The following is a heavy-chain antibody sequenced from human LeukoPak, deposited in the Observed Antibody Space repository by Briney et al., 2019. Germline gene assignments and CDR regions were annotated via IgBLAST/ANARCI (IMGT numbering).Heavy chain of an antibody. CDR2: MYYSGGT. V-gene: IGHV4-39*01. CDR3: ARWTSNYYDSSGYYGRDHFDY. D-gene: IGHD3-22*01. CDR1: GGSISSSSYY. Sequence: SETLSLTCTVSGGSISSSSYYWGWIRQPPGKGLEWIGNMYYSGGTYYNPSLKSRVTMSVDTSKKQFSLKLSSVTAADTAVYYCARWTSNYYDSSGYYGRDHFDYWGQGTLVTVSS. J-gene: IGHJ4*02.